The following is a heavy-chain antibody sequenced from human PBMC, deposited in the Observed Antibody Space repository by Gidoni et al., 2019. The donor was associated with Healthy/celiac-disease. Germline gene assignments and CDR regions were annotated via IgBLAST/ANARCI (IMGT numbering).Heavy chain of an antibody. CDR3: ARSARDTPDYYDSSIYYFDY. J-gene: IGHJ4*02. Sequence: QLQLQESGPGLVKPSETLSLTCTVSGGSISSRSYYWGWIRQPPGKGLEWIGSIYYSGSTYYNPSPKSRVTISVDTSKNQFSLKLSSVTAADTAVYYCARSARDTPDYYDSSIYYFDYWGQGTLVTVSS. V-gene: IGHV4-39*07. CDR1: GGSISSRSYY. D-gene: IGHD3-22*01. CDR2: IYYSGST.